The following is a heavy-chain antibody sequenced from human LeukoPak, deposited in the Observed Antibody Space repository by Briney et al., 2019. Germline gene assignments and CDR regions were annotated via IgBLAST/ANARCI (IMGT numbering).Heavy chain of an antibody. CDR3: ARAWDSSGYYLIDY. CDR2: INPNSGGT. CDR1: GYTFTGYY. Sequence: ASVKVSCKASGYTFTGYYMHWVRQAPGQGLEWMGRINPNSGGTNYAQKFQGRVTMTTDTSISTAYMELSRLRSDDTAVYYCARAWDSSGYYLIDYWGQGTLVTVSS. J-gene: IGHJ4*02. D-gene: IGHD3-22*01. V-gene: IGHV1-2*06.